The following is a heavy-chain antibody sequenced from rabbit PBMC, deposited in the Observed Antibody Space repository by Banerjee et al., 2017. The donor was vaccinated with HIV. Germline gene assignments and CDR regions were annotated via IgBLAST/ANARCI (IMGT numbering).Heavy chain of an antibody. CDR2: IYTGSSASI. CDR3: ARAGYGGSGYAEYFNL. D-gene: IGHD8-1*01. V-gene: IGHV1S45*01. J-gene: IGHJ4*01. CDR1: GFSFSNNYV. Sequence: QEQLVESGGGLVKPEGSLTLTCTASGFSFSNNYVMCWVRQAPGKGLEWIGCIYTGSSASIYYASWAKGRFTISKTSSTTVTLQMTSLTAADTATYFCARAGYGGSGYAEYFNLWGPGTLVTV.